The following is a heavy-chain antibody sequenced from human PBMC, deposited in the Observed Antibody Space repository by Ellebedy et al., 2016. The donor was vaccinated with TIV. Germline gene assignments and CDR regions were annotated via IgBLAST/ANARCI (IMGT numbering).Heavy chain of an antibody. V-gene: IGHV3-30-3*01. CDR3: ARSGLGYGGNSRWFDP. D-gene: IGHD4-23*01. CDR2: ISYDGSNT. CDR1: GFTFSSYA. J-gene: IGHJ5*02. Sequence: GESLKISCAASGFTFSSYAMHWVRQAPGKGLEWVAVISYDGSNTYYADSVKGRFTFSRDNSKNTLYLQMNNLRAEDTAVYYCARSGLGYGGNSRWFDPWGQGTLVTVSS.